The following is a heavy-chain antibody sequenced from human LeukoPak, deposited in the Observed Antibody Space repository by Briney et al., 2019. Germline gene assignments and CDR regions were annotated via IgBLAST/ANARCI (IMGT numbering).Heavy chain of an antibody. V-gene: IGHV3-21*01. D-gene: IGHD2-2*01. CDR2: ISNSGTYI. CDR1: GFTFDDYA. CDR3: AREPAPISFYYDYMDL. J-gene: IGHJ6*03. Sequence: GGSLRLSCAASGFTFDDYAMHWVRQAPGKGLEWVSSISNSGTYIYYADSLKGRFTISRDNAKNSLYLQMHSLRAEDTAVYYCAREPAPISFYYDYMDLWGKGTTVTVSS.